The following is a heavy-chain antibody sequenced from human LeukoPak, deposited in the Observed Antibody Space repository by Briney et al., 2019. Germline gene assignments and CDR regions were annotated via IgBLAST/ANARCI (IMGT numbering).Heavy chain of an antibody. J-gene: IGHJ6*04. V-gene: IGHV3-21*01. CDR1: GFTFSSYS. CDR3: ARDGYCSSTSCWAMYYYYGMDV. Sequence: GGSLRLSCAASGFTFSSYSMNWVRQAPGKGLEWVSSISSSSSYIYYADSVKGQFTISRDNAKNSLYLQMNSLRAEDTAVYYCARDGYCSSTSCWAMYYYYGMDVWGKGTTVTVSS. CDR2: ISSSSSYI. D-gene: IGHD2-2*03.